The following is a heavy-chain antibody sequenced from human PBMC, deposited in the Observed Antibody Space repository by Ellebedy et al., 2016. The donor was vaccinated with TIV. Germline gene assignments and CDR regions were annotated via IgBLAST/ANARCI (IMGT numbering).Heavy chain of an antibody. J-gene: IGHJ4*02. CDR3: TTTFEF. V-gene: IGHV3-74*01. D-gene: IGHD3-16*01. CDR2: IDLDGSGT. Sequence: GGSLRLSCAASGFTFSNYWMHWVRQTPGKGLVWVSRIDLDGSGTSYADSVKGRFTMSRDNAKNTVYLQMNSLRAEDAAVYYCTTTFEFWGQGALVTVSS. CDR1: GFTFSNYW.